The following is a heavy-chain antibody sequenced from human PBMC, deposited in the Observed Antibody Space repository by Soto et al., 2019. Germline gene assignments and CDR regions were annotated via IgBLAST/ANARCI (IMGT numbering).Heavy chain of an antibody. Sequence: QVQLVESGGGVVQPGRSLRLSCAASGFTFSNNAMDWVRQAPGKGLEWVAVISYDGSNKYIAESVKGRFTISSDNSKNTLFLQMNSLRAEDTAVYYCARGTTTSAFSAMDVWGPGTTVTVSS. D-gene: IGHD1-1*01. CDR2: ISYDGSNK. CDR3: ARGTTTSAFSAMDV. CDR1: GFTFSNNA. J-gene: IGHJ6*02. V-gene: IGHV3-30-3*01.